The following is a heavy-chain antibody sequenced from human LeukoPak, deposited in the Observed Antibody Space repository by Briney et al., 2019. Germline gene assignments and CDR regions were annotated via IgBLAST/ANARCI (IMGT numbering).Heavy chain of an antibody. CDR1: GFTFSSYA. Sequence: GGSLRLSCAASGFTFSSYAMSWVRQAPGKGLEWFSAISESGVTTYYADSVKGRFTISRDNSKNTLYLQVNSLRAEDTAVYYCAKGSSMTIAARLNYWGQGTLVTVSS. CDR2: ISESGVTT. CDR3: AKGSSMTIAARLNY. D-gene: IGHD6-6*01. V-gene: IGHV3-23*01. J-gene: IGHJ4*02.